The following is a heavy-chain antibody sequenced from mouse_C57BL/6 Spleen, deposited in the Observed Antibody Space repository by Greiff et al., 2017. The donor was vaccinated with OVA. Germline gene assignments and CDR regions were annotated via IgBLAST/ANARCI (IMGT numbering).Heavy chain of an antibody. D-gene: IGHD2-3*01. CDR2: IWRGGST. CDR3: ANYDGYPYAMDD. Sequence: VQLQESGPGLVQPSQSLSITCTVSGFSLTSYGVHWVRQSPGKGLEWLGVIWRGGSTDYNAAFMSRLSITKDNSKSQVFFKMNSLQADDTAIYYCANYDGYPYAMDDWGQGTSVTVSS. J-gene: IGHJ4*01. CDR1: GFSLTSYG. V-gene: IGHV2-5*01.